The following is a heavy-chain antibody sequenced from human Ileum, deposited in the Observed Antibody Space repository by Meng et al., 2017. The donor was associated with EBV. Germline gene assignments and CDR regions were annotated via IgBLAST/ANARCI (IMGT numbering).Heavy chain of an antibody. Sequence: EVQLLESGXGLVQPGRSRRLSCAASGFTFSGYAMTWVRQAPGKGLDWVSSISTTGDMTYNADSVKGRFTISRDNPKNTLYLVMNSLRADDTAVYYCASGGFGSHFDYWGPGTLVTVSS. J-gene: IGHJ4*02. CDR2: ISTTGDMT. D-gene: IGHD1-26*01. CDR1: GFTFSGYA. CDR3: ASGGFGSHFDY. V-gene: IGHV3-23*01.